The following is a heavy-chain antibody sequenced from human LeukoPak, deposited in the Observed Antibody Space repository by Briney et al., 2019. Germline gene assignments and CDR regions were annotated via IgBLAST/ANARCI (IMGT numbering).Heavy chain of an antibody. CDR3: ARRLKNSRGIDY. CDR2: IYPGDSDT. V-gene: IGHV5-51*01. D-gene: IGHD2/OR15-2a*01. J-gene: IGHJ4*02. CDR1: GYSFPSYW. Sequence: GESLKISCKGSGYSFPSYWIAWVRQMPGKGLEWMGIIYPGDSDTTCSPSFQGQVTISADKSISTAYLQRSSLKASDTAIYYCARRLKNSRGIDYWGQGTLVTVSS.